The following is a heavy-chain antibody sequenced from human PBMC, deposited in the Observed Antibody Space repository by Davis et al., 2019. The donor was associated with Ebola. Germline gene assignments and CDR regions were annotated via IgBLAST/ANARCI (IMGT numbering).Heavy chain of an antibody. CDR1: GFTFSSDS. D-gene: IGHD3-16*02. CDR2: ISGSGGRT. V-gene: IGHV3-23*01. CDR3: AGRGSYRSFYYYGMDV. J-gene: IGHJ6*02. Sequence: GGSLRLSCAASGFTFSSDSLHWVRQAPGKGLEWVSAISGSGGRTYYADSVKGRFTISRDNSKNTLYLQMNSLRAEDTAVYYCAGRGSYRSFYYYGMDVWGQGTTVTVSS.